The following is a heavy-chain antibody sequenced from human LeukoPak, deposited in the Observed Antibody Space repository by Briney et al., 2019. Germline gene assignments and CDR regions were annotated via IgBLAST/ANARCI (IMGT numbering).Heavy chain of an antibody. V-gene: IGHV1-2*02. Sequence: ASVKVSCKASGYTFTGYYMHWVRQAPGQGLEWMGWINPNSGGTNYAQKFQGRVTMTRDTFISTAYMELSRLRSDDTAVYYCARDTGGGSTFMDVWGQGTTVTVSS. CDR1: GYTFTGYY. J-gene: IGHJ6*02. CDR3: ARDTGGGSTFMDV. D-gene: IGHD5/OR15-5a*01. CDR2: INPNSGGT.